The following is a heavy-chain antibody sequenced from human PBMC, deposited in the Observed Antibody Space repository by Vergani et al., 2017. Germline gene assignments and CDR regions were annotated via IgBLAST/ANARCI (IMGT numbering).Heavy chain of an antibody. Sequence: QLQLQESGPGLVKPSETLSLTCTVSGVSIGSNSYYWGWIRQPPGKGLEWIGSIYYSGSTYYNPSLKSRVTISVDTSKNQFSLKLSSVTAADTAVYYCARLGGGDGSGSYSYYYGMDVWGQGTTVTVSS. V-gene: IGHV4-39*01. CDR2: IYYSGST. D-gene: IGHD3-10*01. CDR1: GVSIGSNSYY. J-gene: IGHJ6*02. CDR3: ARLGGGDGSGSYSYYYGMDV.